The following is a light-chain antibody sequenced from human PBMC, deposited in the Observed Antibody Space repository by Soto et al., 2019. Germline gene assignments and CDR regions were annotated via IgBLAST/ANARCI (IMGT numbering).Light chain of an antibody. V-gene: IGLV1-40*01. CDR1: SSNIGAGYD. J-gene: IGLJ3*02. Sequence: QSVLTQPPSVSGAPGQRVTISCTGSSSNIGAGYDVHWYQQLPGTAPKLLISGNSNRPSGVPDRFSGSKSGTSASLAITGLQAEDEADYYGQSYDSRLSGWVFGGGTKLTVL. CDR3: QSYDSRLSGWV. CDR2: GNS.